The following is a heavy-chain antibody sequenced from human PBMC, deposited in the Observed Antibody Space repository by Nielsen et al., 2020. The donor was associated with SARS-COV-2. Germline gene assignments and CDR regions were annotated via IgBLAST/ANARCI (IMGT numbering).Heavy chain of an antibody. J-gene: IGHJ5*02. CDR2: IKQDGSEK. Sequence: GESLKISCAASGFTFSSYWMSWVRQAPGKGLERVANIKQDGSEKYYVDSVKGRFTISRDNAKNSLYLQMNSLRAEDTAVYYCARDGPYDWFDPWGQGTLVTVSS. V-gene: IGHV3-7*03. D-gene: IGHD4-17*01. CDR1: GFTFSSYW. CDR3: ARDGPYDWFDP.